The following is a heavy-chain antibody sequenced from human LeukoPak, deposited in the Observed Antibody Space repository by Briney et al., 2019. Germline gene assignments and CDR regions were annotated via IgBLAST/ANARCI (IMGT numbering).Heavy chain of an antibody. V-gene: IGHV3-74*01. CDR3: ARDKIEGPTKLDY. J-gene: IGHJ4*02. D-gene: IGHD1-1*01. CDR2: SNIDGRST. CDR1: GFTFSTYW. Sequence: GGSLRLSCAASGFTFSTYWMHWVRQAPGKGLVWVSRSNIDGRSTTYADSVKGRFTISRDNAKNSLYLQMNSLRAEDTAVYYCARDKIEGPTKLDYWGQGILVTVSS.